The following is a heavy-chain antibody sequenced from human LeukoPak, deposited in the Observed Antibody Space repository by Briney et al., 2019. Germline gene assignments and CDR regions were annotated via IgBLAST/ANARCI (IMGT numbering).Heavy chain of an antibody. CDR3: AGDRPFRVGATKDDYYYYGMDV. Sequence: SETLSLTCTVSGGSVSSGSYYWSWIRQPPGKGLEWIGYIYYSGSTNYNPSLKSRVTISVDTSKNQFSLKLSSVTAADTAVYYCAGDRPFRVGATKDDYYYYGMDVWGQGTTVTVSS. J-gene: IGHJ6*02. D-gene: IGHD1-26*01. CDR1: GGSVSSGSYY. V-gene: IGHV4-61*01. CDR2: IYYSGST.